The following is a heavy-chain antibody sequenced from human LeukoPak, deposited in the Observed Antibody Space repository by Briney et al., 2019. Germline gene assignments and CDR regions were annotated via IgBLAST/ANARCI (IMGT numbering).Heavy chain of an antibody. CDR1: GFTFSSYV. CDR2: ISGNGGDT. CDR3: AKDWDYDFWSGYTSDY. J-gene: IGHJ4*02. V-gene: IGHV3-23*01. Sequence: GGSLRLSCAASGFTFSSYVMSWVRQAPGKGLEWVSTISGNGGDTYYADSVKGRFTISRDNSKNTLYLQMNSLRAEDTAVYYCAKDWDYDFWSGYTSDYWGQGTLVTVSS. D-gene: IGHD3-3*01.